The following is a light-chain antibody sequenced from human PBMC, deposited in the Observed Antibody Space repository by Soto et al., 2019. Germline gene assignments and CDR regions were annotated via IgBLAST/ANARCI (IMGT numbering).Light chain of an antibody. CDR3: QQYDNYKPLT. CDR2: DAS. Sequence: DIQMTQSPSTLSGSVGYRFTITCRASQSISSWLAWYQQKPGKAPKLLIFDASSLESGTPSRFSGRRSGTQFTLTINGLQPDDFATYYCQQYDNYKPLTFGGGTTVDIK. J-gene: IGKJ4*01. CDR1: QSISSW. V-gene: IGKV1-5*01.